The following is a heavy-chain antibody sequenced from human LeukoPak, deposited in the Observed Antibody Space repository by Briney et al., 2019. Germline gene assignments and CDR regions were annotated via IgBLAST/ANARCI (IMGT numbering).Heavy chain of an antibody. D-gene: IGHD3-22*01. Sequence: GGSLRLSCAASGFTFSSYSMNWVRQAPGKGLEWVSSISSSSSYIYYADSVKGRFTISRDNANNSLYLQMNSLRAEDTAVYYCARRAYTYYASSGYLFDYWGQGTLVTVSS. CDR2: ISSSSSYI. CDR1: GFTFSSYS. V-gene: IGHV3-21*01. J-gene: IGHJ4*02. CDR3: ARRAYTYYASSGYLFDY.